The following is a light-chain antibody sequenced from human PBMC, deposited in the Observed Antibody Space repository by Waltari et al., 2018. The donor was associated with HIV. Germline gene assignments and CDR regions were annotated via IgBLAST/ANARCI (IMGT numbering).Light chain of an antibody. V-gene: IGLV2-8*01. CDR3: SSYAGRNNYV. J-gene: IGLJ1*01. CDR1: SSDVGGYKY. Sequence: QSALTQPPSASGSPGQSVTISCTGTSSDVGGYKYVSWYQQHPGKAPKLMIYAVSKRPSGSPDRFSWSKSGNTASLTCSGLQAEDDADYYCSSYAGRNNYVFGTGTKVTVL. CDR2: AVS.